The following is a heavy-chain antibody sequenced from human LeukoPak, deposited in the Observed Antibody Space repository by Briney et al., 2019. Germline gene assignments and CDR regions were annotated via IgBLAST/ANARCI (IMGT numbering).Heavy chain of an antibody. CDR1: GFTFSSYA. D-gene: IGHD6-19*01. Sequence: GGSLRLSCAASGFTFSSYAMHRVRQAPGKGLEWVAVISYDGSNKYYADSVKGRFTISRDNSKNTLYLQMNSLRAEDTAVYYCARGIAVAGTILDYWGQGTLVTVSS. V-gene: IGHV3-30-3*01. CDR2: ISYDGSNK. CDR3: ARGIAVAGTILDY. J-gene: IGHJ4*02.